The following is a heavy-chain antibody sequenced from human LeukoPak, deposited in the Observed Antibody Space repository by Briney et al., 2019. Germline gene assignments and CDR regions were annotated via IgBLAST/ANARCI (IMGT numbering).Heavy chain of an antibody. Sequence: GGSLRLSCAASGFTFSSYGMHWVRQAPGKGLEWVAFIRYDGSNKYYADSVKGRFTISRDNSKNTLYLQMNSLRAEDTAVYYCAKVQRLVDVGDYWGQGTLVTVSS. D-gene: IGHD6-13*01. CDR1: GFTFSSYG. V-gene: IGHV3-30*02. J-gene: IGHJ4*02. CDR2: IRYDGSNK. CDR3: AKVQRLVDVGDY.